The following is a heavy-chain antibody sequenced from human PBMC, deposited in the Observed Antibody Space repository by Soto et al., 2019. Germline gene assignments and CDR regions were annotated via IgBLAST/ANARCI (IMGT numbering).Heavy chain of an antibody. D-gene: IGHD2-15*01. J-gene: IGHJ4*02. V-gene: IGHV1-46*01. CDR2: INPSGGST. CDR1: GYTFTSYY. CDR3: ARDGHCSGGSCYSDDY. Sequence: QVQLVQSGAEVKKPGASVKVSCKASGYTFTSYYMHWVRQAPGQGLEWMGIINPSGGSTSYAQKFQGRVTMTXXTXTXXVYMELSSLRSEDTAVYYCARDGHCSGGSCYSDDYWGQGTLVTVSS.